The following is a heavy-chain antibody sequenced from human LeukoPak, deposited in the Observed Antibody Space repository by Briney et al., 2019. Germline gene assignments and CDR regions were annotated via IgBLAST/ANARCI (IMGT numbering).Heavy chain of an antibody. V-gene: IGHV4-39*07. CDR1: GGSISSSTDY. CDR2: IYISGNT. J-gene: IGHJ4*02. CDR3: ARVSSSWPHYYLDY. Sequence: TSSETLSLTCTVSGGSISSSTDYWAWLRQPPGKGLEWIGNIYISGNTYYNPSLQSRVTMSVDTSKNQFSLKVNSVTAADTAVYYCARVSSSWPHYYLDYWGQGTRVTASS. D-gene: IGHD6-13*01.